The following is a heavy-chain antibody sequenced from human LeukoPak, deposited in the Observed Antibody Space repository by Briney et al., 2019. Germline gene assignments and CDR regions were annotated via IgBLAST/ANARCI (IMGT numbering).Heavy chain of an antibody. V-gene: IGHV3-30-3*01. Sequence: GGSLRLSCAASGFTFSSYAMHWVRQAPGKGLEWVAVISYDGSNKYYADSVKGRFTISRDNSKNTLYLQMNSLRAEDTAVYYCATGRRGSYWNFDYWGQGTLVTVSS. CDR3: ATGRRGSYWNFDY. D-gene: IGHD1-26*01. CDR1: GFTFSSYA. J-gene: IGHJ4*02. CDR2: ISYDGSNK.